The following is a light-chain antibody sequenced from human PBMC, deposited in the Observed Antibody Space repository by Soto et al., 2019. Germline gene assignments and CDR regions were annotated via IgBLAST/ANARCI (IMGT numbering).Light chain of an antibody. V-gene: IGKV3-11*01. J-gene: IGKJ3*01. CDR3: QQRSNWPPGVFT. CDR1: QSVSSY. Sequence: EIVLTQSPATLSLSPGERATLSCRASQSVSSYLAWYQQKPGQAPRLLIDDASNRATGIPARFSGSGSGTDFTLTICSQEPEDFAVYYCQQRSNWPPGVFTLGPGTKVDIK. CDR2: DAS.